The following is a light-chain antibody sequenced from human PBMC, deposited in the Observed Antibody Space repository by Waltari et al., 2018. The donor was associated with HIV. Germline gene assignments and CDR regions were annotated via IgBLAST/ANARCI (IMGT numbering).Light chain of an antibody. J-gene: IGLJ3*02. CDR3: AAWDDSLSGVL. Sequence: QSVMTQPPSASGTPGQSVTISCSGSSSNIGNNPVNWYQQLPGTAPKLLIYTNNQRPPGVPDRFSCSRSGTSASLAISGLQSEDEADYYCAAWDDSLSGVLFGGGTKLTVL. V-gene: IGLV1-44*01. CDR1: SSNIGNNP. CDR2: TNN.